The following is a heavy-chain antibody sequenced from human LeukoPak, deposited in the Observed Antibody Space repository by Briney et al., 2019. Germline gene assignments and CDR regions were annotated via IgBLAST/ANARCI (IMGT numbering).Heavy chain of an antibody. V-gene: IGHV3-23*01. J-gene: IGHJ3*02. CDR1: GFTFSSYA. D-gene: IGHD2-15*01. Sequence: GGSLRLSCAASGFTFSSYAMSWVRQAPGKGLEWVSAISGSGGSTYYADSVKGRFTISRDNSKNTLYLQMNSLRADDTAVYYCAKDLQDIVVVVAAKGDAFDIWGQGTMVTVSS. CDR3: AKDLQDIVVVVAAKGDAFDI. CDR2: ISGSGGST.